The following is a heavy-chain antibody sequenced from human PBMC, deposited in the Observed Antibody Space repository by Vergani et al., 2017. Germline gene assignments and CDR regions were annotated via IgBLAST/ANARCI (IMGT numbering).Heavy chain of an antibody. Sequence: QVQLVQSGAEVKKPGASVKVSCKASGGTFSSYAISWVRQAPGQGLEWMGRIIPILGIANYAQKFQGRVTITADKSTSTAYMELSSLRSEDTAVYYGARDQGSSWPSGGYMDVWGKGTTVTVSS. D-gene: IGHD6-13*01. CDR1: GGTFSSYA. CDR2: IIPILGIA. CDR3: ARDQGSSWPSGGYMDV. V-gene: IGHV1-69*04. J-gene: IGHJ6*03.